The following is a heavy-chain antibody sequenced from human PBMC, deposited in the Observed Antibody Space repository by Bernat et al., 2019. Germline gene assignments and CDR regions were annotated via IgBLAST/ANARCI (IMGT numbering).Heavy chain of an antibody. Sequence: EVQLVESGGGLVKPGGSLRLSCAASGFTFSSYSMNWFRKAPGKGLEWVSSISGSSSYIYYADSVKGRFTISRDNGENSLYLQMNSLRAEDTAVYYCARMGGADFDDWGQGTLVTVTS. V-gene: IGHV3-21*06. CDR2: ISGSSSYI. CDR3: ARMGGADFDD. D-gene: IGHD3-16*01. J-gene: IGHJ4*02. CDR1: GFTFSSYS.